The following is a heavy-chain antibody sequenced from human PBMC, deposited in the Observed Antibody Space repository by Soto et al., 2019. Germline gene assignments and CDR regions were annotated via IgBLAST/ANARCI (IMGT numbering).Heavy chain of an antibody. J-gene: IGHJ4*01. CDR2: ISAHNGNT. CDR3: ARGRYGDY. Sequence: QVHLVQSGAEVKKPGASVKVSCKGSGYAFTTYGITWVRQAPGQGLEWMGWISAHNGNTNYAQKLQGRVSVTRDTSTSTAYMELRILRSDDTAAYYCARGRYGDYWGDGALVTVSS. D-gene: IGHD1-1*01. CDR1: GYAFTTYG. V-gene: IGHV1-18*01.